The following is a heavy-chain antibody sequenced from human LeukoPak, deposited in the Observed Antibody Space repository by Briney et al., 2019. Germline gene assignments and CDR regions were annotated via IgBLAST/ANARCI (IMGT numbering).Heavy chain of an antibody. Sequence: SETLSLTWTVSGGSISSYYWSWIRQPPGKGLEWIGYIYYSGSTNYNPSLKSRVTISVDTSKNQFSLKLSSVTAADTAVYYCARVGPYDFWSGYSLIQSGMDVWGQGTTVTVSS. CDR1: GGSISSYY. CDR3: ARVGPYDFWSGYSLIQSGMDV. J-gene: IGHJ6*02. D-gene: IGHD3-3*01. CDR2: IYYSGST. V-gene: IGHV4-59*01.